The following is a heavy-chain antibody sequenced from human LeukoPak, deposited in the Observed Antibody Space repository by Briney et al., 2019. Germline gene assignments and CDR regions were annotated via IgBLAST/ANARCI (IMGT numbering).Heavy chain of an antibody. CDR2: IYSGGST. Sequence: GGSLRLSCAASGFTVSSNYMSWVRQAPGKGLEWVSVIYSGGSTYYADSVKGRFTISRDNSKNTLYLQMNSLRAEDTAVYYCAREPASGPYYYYGMDVWGQGTTVTVSS. J-gene: IGHJ6*02. D-gene: IGHD1-26*01. CDR1: GFTVSSNY. V-gene: IGHV3-53*01. CDR3: AREPASGPYYYYGMDV.